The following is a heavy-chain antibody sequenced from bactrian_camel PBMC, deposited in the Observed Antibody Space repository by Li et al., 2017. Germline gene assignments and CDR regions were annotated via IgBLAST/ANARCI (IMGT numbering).Heavy chain of an antibody. Sequence: HVQLVESGGGSVQAGGSLTLSCAAGQYTRISYCMAWFRQGPGKEREGVAVITADGTTKYVDSVKGRFTISKDNAKKTLYLQMNSLKPEDTAMYYCAAERLARLLCRALVRSPSRFGYWGQGTQVTVS. CDR3: AAERLARLLCRALVRSPSRFGY. V-gene: IGHV3S53*01. CDR1: QYTRISYC. J-gene: IGHJ6*01. D-gene: IGHD3*01. CDR2: ITADGTT.